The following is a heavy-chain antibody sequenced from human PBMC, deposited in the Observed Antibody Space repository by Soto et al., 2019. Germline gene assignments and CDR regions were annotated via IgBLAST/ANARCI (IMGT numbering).Heavy chain of an antibody. J-gene: IGHJ5*02. Sequence: SETLSLTCTVSGGSISSYYWSWIRQPPGKGLEWIGYIYYSGSTNYNPSLKSRVTISVDTSKNQFSLKLSSVTAADTAVYYCARTIFGVVMDGWFDPWGQGTLVTVSS. CDR1: GGSISSYY. CDR3: ARTIFGVVMDGWFDP. D-gene: IGHD3-3*01. CDR2: IYYSGST. V-gene: IGHV4-59*08.